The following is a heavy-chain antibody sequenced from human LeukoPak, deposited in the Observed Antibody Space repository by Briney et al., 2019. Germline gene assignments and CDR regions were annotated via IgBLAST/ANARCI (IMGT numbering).Heavy chain of an antibody. J-gene: IGHJ4*02. Sequence: WVSAISGSGGSTYYADSVKGRFTISRDNSKNTLYLQMNSLRAEDTAVYYCAKSVPGDYFDYWGQGTLVTVSS. CDR2: ISGSGGST. D-gene: IGHD5/OR15-5a*01. V-gene: IGHV3-23*01. CDR3: AKSVPGDYFDY.